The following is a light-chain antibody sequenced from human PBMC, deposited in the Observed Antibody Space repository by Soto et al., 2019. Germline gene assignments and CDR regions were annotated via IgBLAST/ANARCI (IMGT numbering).Light chain of an antibody. V-gene: IGKV1-39*01. CDR2: AAS. Sequence: DIQMTQSPSSLSASVGDRVTITCRASQRISSYLNWYQQKPGKAPKLLIYAASSLQSGVPSRFSVSGSGTDFTLTISSLQPEDFATYYCQQSYSTPRTFGQGTKLEIK. CDR1: QRISSY. CDR3: QQSYSTPRT. J-gene: IGKJ2*01.